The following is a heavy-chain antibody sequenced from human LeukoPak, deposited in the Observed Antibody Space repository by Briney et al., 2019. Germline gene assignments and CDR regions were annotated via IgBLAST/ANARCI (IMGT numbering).Heavy chain of an antibody. V-gene: IGHV4-59*02. D-gene: IGHD3-9*01. CDR3: AKEMGDYDILTGGREDFDY. J-gene: IGHJ4*02. Sequence: SETLSLTCTVSGGSVSNYYWSWIRQSPGKGLEWIGYIYYTETSYNPSLKSRVTISADTSKNQFSLKLYSVTAADTAVYYCAKEMGDYDILTGGREDFDYWGQGTLVTVSS. CDR2: IYYTET. CDR1: GGSVSNYY.